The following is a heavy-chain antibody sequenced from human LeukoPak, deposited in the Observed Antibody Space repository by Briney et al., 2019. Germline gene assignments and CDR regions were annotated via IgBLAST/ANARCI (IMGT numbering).Heavy chain of an antibody. CDR1: GLTFSTYW. Sequence: GGSLRLSCAASGLTFSTYWMHWVRQAPGKGLVWVSRIDPDGDTYADSVRGRFTASRDNAKNTLYLQMNSLRVEDTAVYYCASFRHTDIWGQGTTVTVSP. CDR3: ASFRHTDI. CDR2: IDPDGDT. V-gene: IGHV3-74*01. J-gene: IGHJ3*02. D-gene: IGHD6-6*01.